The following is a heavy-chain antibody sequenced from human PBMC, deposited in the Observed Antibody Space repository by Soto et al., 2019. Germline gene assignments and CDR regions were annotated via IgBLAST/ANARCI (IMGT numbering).Heavy chain of an antibody. J-gene: IGHJ4*02. CDR1: GFTFGDYA. V-gene: IGHV3-49*03. CDR2: IRSKAYGGTT. CDR3: TKRGYSYGPHSYYFDY. D-gene: IGHD5-18*01. Sequence: GGSLRLSCTASGFTFGDYAMSWFRQAPGKGLEWVGFIRSKAYGGTTEYAASVKGRFTISRDDSKSIAYLQMNSLKTEDTAVYYCTKRGYSYGPHSYYFDYWGQGTLVTVSS.